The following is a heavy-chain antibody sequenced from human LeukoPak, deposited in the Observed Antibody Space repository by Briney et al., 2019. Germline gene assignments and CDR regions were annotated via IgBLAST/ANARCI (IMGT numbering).Heavy chain of an antibody. D-gene: IGHD5-12*01. Sequence: GESLKISCKGSGYSFINYWIVWVRQMPGRGLEYMGFIYPGDSNTRYSPSFQDQVTISADKSISTAYLQWSSLKASDTAMYYCARHRISDYDSGVSWCDPWGQGTLVTVSS. CDR3: ARHRISDYDSGVSWCDP. CDR1: GYSFINYW. V-gene: IGHV5-51*01. J-gene: IGHJ5*02. CDR2: IYPGDSNT.